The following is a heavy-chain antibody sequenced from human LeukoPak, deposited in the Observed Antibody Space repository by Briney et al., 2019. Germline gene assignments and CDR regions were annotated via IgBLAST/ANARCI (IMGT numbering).Heavy chain of an antibody. CDR2: INPNSGGT. V-gene: IGHV1-2*06. CDR3: ARELVRSYYGMDV. D-gene: IGHD6-6*01. CDR1: RYTFTGYY. J-gene: IGHJ6*02. Sequence: VASVKVSCKASRYTFTGYYMHWVRQAPGQGLEWMGRINPNSGGTNYAQKFQGRVTMTRDTSISTAYMELSRLRSDDTAVYYCARELVRSYYGMDVWGQGTTVTVSS.